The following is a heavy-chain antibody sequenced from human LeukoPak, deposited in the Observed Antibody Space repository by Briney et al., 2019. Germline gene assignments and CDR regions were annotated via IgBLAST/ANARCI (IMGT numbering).Heavy chain of an antibody. Sequence: PGGSLRLSCAASGFTFSNYWMSWVRQAPGKGLEWVANIKQDGSEKCYVDSVKGRFTISRDNSKNTLYLQMNSLRAEDTAEYYCAKTVVDFWNPRGEYYGMDVWGQGTTVTVSS. J-gene: IGHJ6*02. D-gene: IGHD3-3*01. CDR1: GFTFSNYW. CDR3: AKTVVDFWNPRGEYYGMDV. V-gene: IGHV3-7*01. CDR2: IKQDGSEK.